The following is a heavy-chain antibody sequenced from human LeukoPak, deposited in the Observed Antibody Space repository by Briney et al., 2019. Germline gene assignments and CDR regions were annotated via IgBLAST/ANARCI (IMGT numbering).Heavy chain of an antibody. D-gene: IGHD3-16*02. CDR2: IYHSGST. CDR3: AKKDTFGGVIVRRFDY. J-gene: IGHJ4*02. Sequence: SETLSLTCSVSGGSTSNYYWNWIRQTPGKVLEWIGYIYHSGSTYYNPSLKSRVTISLDTSKKQFSLKLSSVTAADTAVYFCAKKDTFGGVIVRRFDYWGQGTLVTVSS. CDR1: GGSTSNYY. V-gene: IGHV4-59*01.